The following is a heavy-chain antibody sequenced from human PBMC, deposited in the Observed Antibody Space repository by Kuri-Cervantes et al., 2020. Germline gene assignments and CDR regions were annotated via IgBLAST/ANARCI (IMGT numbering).Heavy chain of an antibody. CDR3: AKVVGDSSGSWFDY. D-gene: IGHD3-22*01. J-gene: IGHJ4*02. Sequence: ETLSLTCTVSGGSISSYYWSWVRQAPGKGLEWVANIKQDGSEEYYVDSVKGRFTISRDNAKNSLYLQMNSLRAEDTAVYYCAKVVGDSSGSWFDYWGQGTLVTVSS. V-gene: IGHV3-7*01. CDR1: GGSISSYY. CDR2: IKQDGSEE.